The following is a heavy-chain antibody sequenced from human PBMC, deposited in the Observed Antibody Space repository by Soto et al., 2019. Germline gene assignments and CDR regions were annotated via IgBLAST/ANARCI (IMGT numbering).Heavy chain of an antibody. V-gene: IGHV4-34*01. CDR1: GGSFSGYS. CDR3: ATGVVGYSSSWYRD. CDR2: ITHSGST. Sequence: QVQLQQWGAGLLKPSETLSLTCAVYGGSFSGYSWSWIRQPPGKGLEWIGEITHSGSTKYNPSLKSRVSISVDTSTNQFSLKLISVTDADTAVYYCATGVVGYSSSWYRDWGQGTLVTVSS. D-gene: IGHD6-13*01. J-gene: IGHJ4*02.